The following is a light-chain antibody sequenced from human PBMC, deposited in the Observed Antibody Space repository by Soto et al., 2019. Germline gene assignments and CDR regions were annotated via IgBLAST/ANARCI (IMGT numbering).Light chain of an antibody. CDR1: SSNVGSRS. V-gene: IGLV1-44*01. CDR3: AAWDGSLNGLDV. Sequence: QSVLPQAPSASGTPGQRVTISCSGSSSNVGSRSVDWYQHRPGTAPKLLIHSNYQRPSGVPDRFSGSKSGTSASLAINGLQSEDEADYYCAAWDGSLNGLDVFGTGTKLTVL. J-gene: IGLJ1*01. CDR2: SNY.